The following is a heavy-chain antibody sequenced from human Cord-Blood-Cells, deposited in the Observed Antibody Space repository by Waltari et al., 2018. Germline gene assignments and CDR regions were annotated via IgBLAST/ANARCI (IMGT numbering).Heavy chain of an antibody. CDR3: ARDKLSGYDY. D-gene: IGHD3-16*02. V-gene: IGHV1-46*01. CDR1: ANTLPIHS. CDR2: INPSGGST. J-gene: IGHJ4*02. Sequence: QVHLVQPGAEGKKPGASVQVTCKASANTLPIHSLPRVRQAPGQGLEWMGIINPSGGSTSYAQKFQGRVTMTRDTSTSTVYMELSSLRSEDTAVYYCARDKLSGYDYWGQGTLVTVSS.